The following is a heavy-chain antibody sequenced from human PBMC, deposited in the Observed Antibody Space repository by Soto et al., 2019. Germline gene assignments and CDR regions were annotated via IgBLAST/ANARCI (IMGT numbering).Heavy chain of an antibody. CDR3: ARGRYGDY. J-gene: IGHJ4*02. Sequence: QVHLVQSGAEVKMPGGSVKVSCKGSGYDFATYGITWVRQAPGQGLEWMAWISAHNGNTDYAQKLQGRVTVTRDTSTSTAYMELRSLRSDDTAVYYCARGRYGDYWGQGALVTVSS. CDR2: ISAHNGNT. D-gene: IGHD1-1*01. CDR1: GYDFATYG. V-gene: IGHV1-18*01.